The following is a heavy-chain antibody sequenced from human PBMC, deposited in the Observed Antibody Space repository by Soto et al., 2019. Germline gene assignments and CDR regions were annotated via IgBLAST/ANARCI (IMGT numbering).Heavy chain of an antibody. CDR1: GFTFSSYG. CDR2: IWYDGSNK. Sequence: PGGSLRLSCAASGFTFSSYGMHWVRQAPGKGLEWVAVIWYDGSNKYYADSVKGRFTISRDNSKNTLYLQMNSLRAEDTAVYYCATRHLYSGYERFAYWGQGTLVTVSS. D-gene: IGHD5-12*01. V-gene: IGHV3-33*01. J-gene: IGHJ4*02. CDR3: ATRHLYSGYERFAY.